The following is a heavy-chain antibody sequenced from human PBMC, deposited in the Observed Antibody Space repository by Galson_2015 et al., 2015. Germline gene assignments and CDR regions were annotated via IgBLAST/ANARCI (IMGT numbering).Heavy chain of an antibody. D-gene: IGHD6-19*01. V-gene: IGHV3-30-3*01. CDR1: GFTFSSYA. J-gene: IGHJ3*02. CDR2: LSYDGSNK. Sequence: SLKLSCAASGFTFSSYAMNWVRQAPGKGLEWVAVLSYDGSNKCYADSVKGRFTISRDNSKNTLYLQMSSLRAEDTAVYYCARGAIAVAAAFDIWGQGTMVTVSS. CDR3: ARGAIAVAAAFDI.